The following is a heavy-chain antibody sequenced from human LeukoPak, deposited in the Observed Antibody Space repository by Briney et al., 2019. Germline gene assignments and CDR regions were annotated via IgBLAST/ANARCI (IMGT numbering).Heavy chain of an antibody. V-gene: IGHV1-2*06. CDR3: ARVFSKSGYYYFDY. CDR2: INPNSGGT. J-gene: IGHJ4*02. Sequence: ASVNVSYKASGYTFTGYYIHWVRQAPGQGLEWMGRINPNSGGTNYAQRFQGRVTMTRDTSIGTAYMELSSLTSDDTAVFYCARVFSKSGYYYFDYWGQGTLVIVSS. CDR1: GYTFTGYY. D-gene: IGHD5-18*01.